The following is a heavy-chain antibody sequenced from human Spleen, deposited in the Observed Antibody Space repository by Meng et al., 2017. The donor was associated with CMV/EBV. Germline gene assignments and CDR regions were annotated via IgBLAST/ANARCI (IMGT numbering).Heavy chain of an antibody. Sequence: GSLRLSCSVYGGSFSGSYWSWIRQPPGKGLEWIGSIYYSGSTYYNPSLKSRVTISVDTSKNQFSLKLSSVTAADTAVYYCARDYDFQEFDPWGQGTLVTVSS. CDR1: GGSFSGSY. CDR3: ARDYDFQEFDP. V-gene: IGHV4-34*01. CDR2: IYYSGST. D-gene: IGHD3-3*01. J-gene: IGHJ5*02.